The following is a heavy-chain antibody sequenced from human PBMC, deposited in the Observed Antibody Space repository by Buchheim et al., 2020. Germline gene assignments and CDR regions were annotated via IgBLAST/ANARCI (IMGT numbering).Heavy chain of an antibody. CDR3: ASDNRRGAVAGTGYYYYMDV. Sequence: QVQLVQSGAEVKKPGSSVKVSCKASGGTFSSYAISCVRQAPGQGLEWMGGLIPLFGTANYAQKFQGRVKITADESTRTAYMVLSSMGSEDTAVYYCASDNRRGAVAGTGYYYYMDVWYKGTT. V-gene: IGHV1-69*01. J-gene: IGHJ6*03. CDR1: GGTFSSYA. CDR2: LIPLFGTA. D-gene: IGHD6-19*01.